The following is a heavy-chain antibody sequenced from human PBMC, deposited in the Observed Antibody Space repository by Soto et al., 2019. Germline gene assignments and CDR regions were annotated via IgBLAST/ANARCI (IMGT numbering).Heavy chain of an antibody. CDR2: IDPSDSYT. CDR3: ARHPTPYPREGDTQGWFDA. D-gene: IGHD1-26*01. V-gene: IGHV5-10-1*01. Sequence: PGESLIISCQVSCYSFTRYWISWVLQMPGKGVEWMGRIDPSDSYTNYSPSFQGHVTISADKSISTAYPQWSSLKASDTAMYYCARHPTPYPREGDTQGWFDAWGQGTMVTVSS. J-gene: IGHJ5*02. CDR1: CYSFTRYW.